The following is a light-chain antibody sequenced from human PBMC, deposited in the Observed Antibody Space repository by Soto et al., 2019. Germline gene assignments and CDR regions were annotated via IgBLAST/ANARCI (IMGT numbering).Light chain of an antibody. CDR3: KQYNNWPRT. Sequence: EIVMTQSPATLSVSPGERATLSCRASQSVSDNLAWYQQKPGQAPRLLIYGASIRATGIPARFSGSGSETEFTLTISSLRSEDFAVYYCKQYNNWPRTFGPGTKVDIK. J-gene: IGKJ3*01. CDR1: QSVSDN. V-gene: IGKV3D-15*01. CDR2: GAS.